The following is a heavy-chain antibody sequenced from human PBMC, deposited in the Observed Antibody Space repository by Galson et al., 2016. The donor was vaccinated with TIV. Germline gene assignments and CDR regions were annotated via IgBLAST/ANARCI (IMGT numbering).Heavy chain of an antibody. V-gene: IGHV3-23*01. CDR3: AKLWPLYSPAKYYFDF. J-gene: IGHJ4*02. CDR1: GFTFSRYA. CDR2: IIDSGTAT. D-gene: IGHD3-3*01. Sequence: SLRLSCAVSGFTFSRYAMSWVRQAPGKGLEWVSTIIDSGTATYYADPVKGRFIISRDNSKNTLSLQMNSLTADDTAVYYCAKLWPLYSPAKYYFDFWGQGTLVTVSS.